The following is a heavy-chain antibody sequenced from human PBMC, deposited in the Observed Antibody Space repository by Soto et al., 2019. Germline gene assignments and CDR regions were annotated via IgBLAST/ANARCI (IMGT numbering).Heavy chain of an antibody. V-gene: IGHV3-21*01. J-gene: IGHJ6*02. CDR3: ASRVDTAMSYPWTYYYYGMDV. CDR2: ISSSSSYI. D-gene: IGHD5-18*01. Sequence: EVQLVESGGGLVKPGGSLRLSCAASGFTFSSYSMNWVRQAPGKGLEWVSSISSSSSYIYYADSVKGRFTISRDNAKNSLYLQMNSLRAEDTAVYYCASRVDTAMSYPWTYYYYGMDVWGQGTTVTVSS. CDR1: GFTFSSYS.